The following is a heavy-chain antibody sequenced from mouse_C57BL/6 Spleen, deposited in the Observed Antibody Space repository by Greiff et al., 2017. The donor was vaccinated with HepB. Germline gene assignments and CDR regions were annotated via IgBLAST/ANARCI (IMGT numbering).Heavy chain of an antibody. CDR3: ARSGLFRYFDV. Sequence: EVQLQQSGPELVKPGASVKISCKASGYTFTDYYMNWVKQSHGKSLEWIGDINPNNGGTSYNQKFKGKATLTVDKSSSTAYMELRSLTSEDSAVYYCARSGLFRYFDVWGTGTTVTVSS. J-gene: IGHJ1*03. V-gene: IGHV1-26*01. CDR2: INPNNGGT. D-gene: IGHD1-1*01. CDR1: GYTFTDYY.